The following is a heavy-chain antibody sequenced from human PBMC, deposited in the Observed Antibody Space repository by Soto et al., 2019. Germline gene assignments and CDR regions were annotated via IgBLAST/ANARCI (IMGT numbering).Heavy chain of an antibody. CDR2: ISAYNGNT. CDR1: GYTFTSYG. D-gene: IGHD6-19*01. J-gene: IGHJ4*02. V-gene: IGHV1-18*01. Sequence: ASVKVSCKASGYTFTSYGISWVRQAPGQGLEWMGWISAYNGNTNYAQKLQGRVTMTTDTSTSTAYMELRSLRSEDTAVYYCARDLRTVAVAGTGYWGQGTLVTVSS. CDR3: ARDLRTVAVAGTGY.